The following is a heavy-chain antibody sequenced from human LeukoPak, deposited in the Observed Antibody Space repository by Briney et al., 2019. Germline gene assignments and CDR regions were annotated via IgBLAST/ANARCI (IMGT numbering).Heavy chain of an antibody. CDR3: ARKLGGLTDAFDI. CDR1: GGSISSYY. J-gene: IGHJ3*02. D-gene: IGHD3-16*01. V-gene: IGHV4-59*01. CDR2: IYYSGST. Sequence: SETLSLTCSVSGGSISSYYWSWIRQPPGKGLEWIGYIYYSGSTNYNPSIKSRVTISVDTSKNQFSLKLSSVTAADTAVYYCARKLGGLTDAFDIWGQGTMVTVSS.